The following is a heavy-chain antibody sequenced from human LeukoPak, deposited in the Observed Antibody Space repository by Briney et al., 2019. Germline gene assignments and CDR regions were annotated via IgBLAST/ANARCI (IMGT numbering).Heavy chain of an antibody. CDR1: GGTFSSYA. V-gene: IGHV1-69*01. CDR2: IIPIFGTA. J-gene: IGHJ6*03. D-gene: IGHD2-15*01. CDR3: ATDSYCSGGSCYKYYYYMDV. Sequence: RSPVKVSCKASGGTFSSYAISWVRQAPGQGLEWMGGIIPIFGTANYAQKFQGRVTITADESTSTAYMELSSLRSEDTAVYYCATDSYCSGGSCYKYYYYMDVWGKGTTVTVSS.